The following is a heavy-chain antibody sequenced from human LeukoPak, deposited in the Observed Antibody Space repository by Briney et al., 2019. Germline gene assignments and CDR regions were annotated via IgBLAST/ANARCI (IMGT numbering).Heavy chain of an antibody. D-gene: IGHD5-12*01. Sequence: AGGSLRLSCAASRFTFNSYAMSWVHQAPGKGLEWVSVIGGSNGITFYVGSVKGRFTISRDNSKDTLYLQMNSLRAEDTAVYYCARNENSGWGYFDYWGQGTLVTVSS. CDR2: IGGSNGIT. V-gene: IGHV3-23*01. J-gene: IGHJ4*02. CDR1: RFTFNSYA. CDR3: ARNENSGWGYFDY.